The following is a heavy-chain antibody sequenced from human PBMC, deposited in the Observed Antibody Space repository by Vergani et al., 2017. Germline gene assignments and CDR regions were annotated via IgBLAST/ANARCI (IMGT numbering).Heavy chain of an antibody. V-gene: IGHV3-30*02. CDR2: IRYDGSNK. CDR1: GFTFSSYG. Sequence: QVQLVESGGGVVQPGGSLRLSCAASGFTFSSYGMHWVRQAPGKGLEWVAFIRYDGSNKYYADSVKGRFTISRDNSKNTLYLQMNSLRAEDTAVYYCAKVNCSGGXWFEYYYYYYGMDVWGQGTTVTVSS. J-gene: IGHJ6*02. CDR3: AKVNCSGGXWFEYYYYYYGMDV. D-gene: IGHD3-10*02.